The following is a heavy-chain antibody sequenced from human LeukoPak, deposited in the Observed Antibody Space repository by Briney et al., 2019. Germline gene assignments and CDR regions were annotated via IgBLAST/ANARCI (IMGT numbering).Heavy chain of an antibody. V-gene: IGHV1-18*01. CDR1: GYTFTSYG. J-gene: IGHJ4*02. CDR2: ISAYNGNT. CDR3: ARGKGITIFGVVIIHYFDY. Sequence: ASVKVSCKASGYTFTSYGISWVRQAPGQGLEWMGWISAYNGNTNYAQKLQGRVTMTTDTSTSTAYMELRSLRSDDTAVYYCARGKGITIFGVVIIHYFDYWGQGTLVTVSS. D-gene: IGHD3-3*01.